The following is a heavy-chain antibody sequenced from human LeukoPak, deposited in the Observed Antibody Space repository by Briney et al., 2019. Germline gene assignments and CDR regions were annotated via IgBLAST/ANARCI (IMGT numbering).Heavy chain of an antibody. CDR1: GYTFTGYY. Sequence: GASVKVSCNASGYTFTGYYMHWVRQAPGQGLEWMGWINPNSGGTNYAQKFQGRVTMTRDTSISTAYMELSRLRSDDTAVYYCASARNYYDSRGGRAFDIWGQGTMVTVSS. V-gene: IGHV1-2*02. D-gene: IGHD3-22*01. J-gene: IGHJ3*02. CDR2: INPNSGGT. CDR3: ASARNYYDSRGGRAFDI.